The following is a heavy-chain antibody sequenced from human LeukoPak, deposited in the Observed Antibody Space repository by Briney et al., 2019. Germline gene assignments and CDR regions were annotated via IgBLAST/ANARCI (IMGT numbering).Heavy chain of an antibody. CDR3: ARVGVAAGFDY. CDR1: GGSISRYY. V-gene: IGHV4-4*07. J-gene: IGHJ4*02. Sequence: PSETLSLTCTVSGGSISRYYWSWIREPAGKGLEWIGRIYTSGSTNYNPSLKSRVTMSVDTSKNQFSLKLSSVTAADTAVYYCARVGVAAGFDYWGQGTLVTVSS. D-gene: IGHD6-13*01. CDR2: IYTSGST.